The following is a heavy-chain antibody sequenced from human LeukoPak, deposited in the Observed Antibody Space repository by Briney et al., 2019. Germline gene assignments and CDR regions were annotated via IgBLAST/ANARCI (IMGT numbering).Heavy chain of an antibody. V-gene: IGHV3-11*04. Sequence: GGSLRLSCAASGFTVSSNYMSWIRQAPGKGLEWVSYISSSGSTIYYADSVKGRFTISRDNAKNSLYLQMNSLRAEDTAVYYCARDHGPYYYGSGSPYNWFDPWGQGTLVTVSS. CDR1: GFTVSSNY. CDR2: ISSSGSTI. D-gene: IGHD3-10*01. CDR3: ARDHGPYYYGSGSPYNWFDP. J-gene: IGHJ5*02.